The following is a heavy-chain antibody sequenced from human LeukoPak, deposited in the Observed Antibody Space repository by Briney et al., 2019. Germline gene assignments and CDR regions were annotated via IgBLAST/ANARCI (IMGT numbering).Heavy chain of an antibody. V-gene: IGHV1-8*01. J-gene: IGHJ4*02. D-gene: IGHD6-13*01. CDR3: ARGGAAAGPCDY. CDR2: INPNSGNT. CDR1: GYTFTSYD. Sequence: ASVKVSCKASGYTFTSYDINWVRQATGQGLEWMGWINPNSGNTGYAQKFQGRVTMTRNTSISTAYMELSSLRSEDTAVYYCARGGAAAGPCDYWGQGTLVTVSS.